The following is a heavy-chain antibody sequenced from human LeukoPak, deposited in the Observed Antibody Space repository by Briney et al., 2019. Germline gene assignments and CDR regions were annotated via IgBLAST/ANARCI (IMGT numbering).Heavy chain of an antibody. CDR3: ARGPILLWIHNGMDV. V-gene: IGHV3-49*04. Sequence: GGSLRLSCTGSGFTFGDHAMSWVRQAPGKGLEWVGFIRSKAYGRTTEYAASVQGRFTISRDDSKSIAYLQMNSLKTDDTAFYFCARGPILLWIHNGMDVWGQGTAVTVS. J-gene: IGHJ6*02. CDR1: GFTFGDHA. CDR2: IRSKAYGRTT. D-gene: IGHD5-18*01.